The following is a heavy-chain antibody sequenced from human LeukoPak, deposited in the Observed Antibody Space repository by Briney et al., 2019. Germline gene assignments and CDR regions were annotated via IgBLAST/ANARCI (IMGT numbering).Heavy chain of an antibody. CDR1: GFTFSSYA. Sequence: GGSLRLSCAASGFTFSSYAMSWVRQAPGKGLEWVSAISGSGGSTYYADSVKGRFTISRDNSKNTLYLQMNGLRAEDTAVYYCAKDMGRWFGGSTYFDYWGQGTLVTVSS. J-gene: IGHJ4*02. D-gene: IGHD3-10*01. CDR2: ISGSGGST. V-gene: IGHV3-23*01. CDR3: AKDMGRWFGGSTYFDY.